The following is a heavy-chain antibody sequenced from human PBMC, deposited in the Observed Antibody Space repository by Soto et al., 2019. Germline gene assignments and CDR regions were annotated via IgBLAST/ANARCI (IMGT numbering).Heavy chain of an antibody. CDR3: ANHGDVYNSGCCFGP. D-gene: IGHD6-19*01. Sequence: PSQTLRLPYTVAGGYIREHGCSWIRQPPGKGLEWIGQITYSGGTKYNPSLKSRVTISLDKSENQFSLTLSSVTAADTAVYYCANHGDVYNSGCCFGPWGQGTLVTVSS. V-gene: IGHV4-59*11. CDR1: GGYIREHG. J-gene: IGHJ5*02. CDR2: ITYSGGT.